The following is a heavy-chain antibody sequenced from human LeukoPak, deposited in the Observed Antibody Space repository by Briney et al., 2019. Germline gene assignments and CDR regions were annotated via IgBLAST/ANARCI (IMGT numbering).Heavy chain of an antibody. J-gene: IGHJ4*02. D-gene: IGHD5-24*01. V-gene: IGHV1-24*01. CDR2: FDPEDGET. Sequence: ASVKVSCKVSGYTLTELSMHWVRQAPGKGLEWMGGFDPEDGETIYAQKFQGRVTMTTDTSTSTAYMELRSLRSDDTAAYYCARDRRDGYSTGYWGQGTLVTVSS. CDR3: ARDRRDGYSTGY. CDR1: GYTLTELS.